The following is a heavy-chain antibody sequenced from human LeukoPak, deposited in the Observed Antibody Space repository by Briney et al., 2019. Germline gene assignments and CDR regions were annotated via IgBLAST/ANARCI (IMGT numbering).Heavy chain of an antibody. J-gene: IGHJ4*02. CDR2: VYYSGRT. D-gene: IGHD1-26*01. CDR3: ARRGNGSFYYFDD. CDR1: GDSITSRSFY. V-gene: IGHV4-39*02. Sequence: KPSETLSLTCFVSGDSITSRSFYWGWIRQPPGKNLEWIGNVYYSGRTSYNPSLKTRVTISVDTSRDHFSLKLTSVTAADTAVYYCARRGNGSFYYFDDWGQGTLVTVSS.